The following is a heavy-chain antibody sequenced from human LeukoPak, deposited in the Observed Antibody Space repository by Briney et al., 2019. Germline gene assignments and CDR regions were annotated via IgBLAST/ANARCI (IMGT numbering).Heavy chain of an antibody. J-gene: IGHJ4*02. CDR3: AKRGMTAIKEGFDY. Sequence: PGGSLRLSCAASEFTVSSTHMNWVRQAPGTGLEWVSAISDSGRSTYYADSVKGRFTISRVDSRNTLYLQMNNLRAEDTAVYYCAKRGMTAIKEGFDYWGQGTLVTVSP. V-gene: IGHV3-23*01. CDR2: ISDSGRST. CDR1: EFTVSSTH. D-gene: IGHD5-24*01.